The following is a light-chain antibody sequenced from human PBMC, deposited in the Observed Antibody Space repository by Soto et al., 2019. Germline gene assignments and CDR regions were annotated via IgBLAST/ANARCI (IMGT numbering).Light chain of an antibody. J-gene: IGLJ2*01. CDR3: HVWDGTGNQVV. CDR2: DDS. Sequence: SYELTQPPSVSVAPGQTARIPCGGDNIGTKSVHWYQQKPGQAPVMVVYDDSDRPSGIPERFSGSNSGNTATLTISRVAAGDEAVYYCHVWDGTGNQVVFGGGTKLTVL. CDR1: NIGTKS. V-gene: IGLV3-21*02.